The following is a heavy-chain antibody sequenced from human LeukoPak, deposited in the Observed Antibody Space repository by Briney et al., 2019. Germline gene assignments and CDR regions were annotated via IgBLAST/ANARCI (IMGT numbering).Heavy chain of an antibody. CDR3: AIGEAYCGCDCPSLDY. CDR2: TSIYNGST. J-gene: IGHJ4*02. Sequence: ASVTLRCYASAYTFTSSGNSWRRQPHGPGHEWMGCTSIYNGSTNYAQKVQGSITMTNDTTTSTAYMELRSLRDDDTAVYYCAIGEAYCGCDCPSLDYWGQGTLVTVSS. V-gene: IGHV1-18*01. CDR1: AYTFTSSG. D-gene: IGHD2-21*02.